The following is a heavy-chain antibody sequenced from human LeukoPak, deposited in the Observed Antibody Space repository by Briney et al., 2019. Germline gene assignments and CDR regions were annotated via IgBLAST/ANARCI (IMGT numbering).Heavy chain of an antibody. CDR1: GYTFTSYG. D-gene: IGHD1-26*01. CDR2: ISAYNGNT. Sequence: ASVKVSCKASGYTFTSYGISWVRQAPGQGLEWMGWISAYNGNTNHAQKFQDRVTMTMDTSTTTVYMELRSLRSDDTAVYYCARDTRDYGMDVWGQGTTVTVSS. V-gene: IGHV1-18*01. J-gene: IGHJ6*02. CDR3: ARDTRDYGMDV.